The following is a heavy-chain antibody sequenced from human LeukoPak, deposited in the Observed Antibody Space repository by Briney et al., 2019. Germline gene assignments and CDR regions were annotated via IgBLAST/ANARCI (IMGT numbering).Heavy chain of an antibody. V-gene: IGHV4-4*07. Sequence: SETLSLTCSVSGDSISYFYWSWIRQAAGKGLEWIGRISSSGSTDYNASLKSRVTMSVDTSTNQLSLKVISVTAADTAVYYCARGRPQSRGAADPYFDYWGQGTLVTVSS. D-gene: IGHD6-6*01. CDR3: ARGRPQSRGAADPYFDY. J-gene: IGHJ4*02. CDR1: GDSISYFY. CDR2: ISSSGST.